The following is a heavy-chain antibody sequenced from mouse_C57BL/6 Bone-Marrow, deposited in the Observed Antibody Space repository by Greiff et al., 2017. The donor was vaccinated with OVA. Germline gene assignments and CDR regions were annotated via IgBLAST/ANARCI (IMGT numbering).Heavy chain of an antibody. J-gene: IGHJ2*01. CDR2: IYPGSGST. CDR3: ARERDGYFDY. CDR1: GYTFTSYW. Sequence: VQLQQPGAELVRPGSSVKLSCKASGYTFTSYWITWVKQRPGQGLEWIGDIYPGSGSTNYNEKFKSKATLTVDTSSSTAYMQLSSLTSEDSAVYYCARERDGYFDYWGQGTTLTVSS. V-gene: IGHV1-55*01. D-gene: IGHD2-3*01.